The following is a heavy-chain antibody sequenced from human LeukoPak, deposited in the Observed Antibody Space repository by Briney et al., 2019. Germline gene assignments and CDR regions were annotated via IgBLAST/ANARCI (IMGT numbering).Heavy chain of an antibody. CDR1: GDSISSYY. D-gene: IGHD2-2*01. Sequence: SETLSLTCSVSGDSISSYYWSWIRQPPGKGLEWIGSIYYSGSTNYNSTLKSRVTVAVDPSKIQFSLKLSSVTVAATAVYYCXXXXXXXXXXSCYQNWFDPWGQGTLVTVSS. CDR3: XXXXXXXXXXSCYQNWFDP. V-gene: IGHV4-59*01. CDR2: IYYSGST. J-gene: IGHJ5*02.